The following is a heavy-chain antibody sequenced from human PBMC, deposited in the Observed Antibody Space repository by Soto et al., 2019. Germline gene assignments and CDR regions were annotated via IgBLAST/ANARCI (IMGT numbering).Heavy chain of an antibody. J-gene: IGHJ4*02. V-gene: IGHV3-23*01. CDR3: AKPARAYSSEDY. CDR2: ISGGGCGA. D-gene: IGHD6-19*01. Sequence: EVQLLESGGGLVQPGVSLRLSCATSGFTFSSYAMSWVRQAPGKGMEWVSDISGGGCGAYYADSVKGRFTISRDNSKKTLHLQMNSLRAEDSAVYDCAKPARAYSSEDYWGQGTLVTVSS. CDR1: GFTFSSYA.